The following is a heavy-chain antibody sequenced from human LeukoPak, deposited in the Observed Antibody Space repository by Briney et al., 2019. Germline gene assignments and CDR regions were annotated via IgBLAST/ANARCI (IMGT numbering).Heavy chain of an antibody. Sequence: GGSLRLSCAASGFTLSNYGMHWVRQAPGKGLEWVAFIRYDERKKYYADYVKGRLTISRDIARNTPFLKMNRLRAKDTAVYYGASQRPPCASGSAAFDPWGQGTLVTVSS. D-gene: IGHD3-10*01. CDR1: GFTLSNYG. V-gene: IGHV3-30*02. CDR2: IRYDERKK. J-gene: IGHJ5*02. CDR3: ASQRPPCASGSAAFDP.